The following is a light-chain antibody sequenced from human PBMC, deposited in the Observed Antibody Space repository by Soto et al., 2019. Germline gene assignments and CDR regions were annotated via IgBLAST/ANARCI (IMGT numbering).Light chain of an antibody. Sequence: EIVLTQSPATLSLCPGERATLSCRASQSINRYLAWYQQKLGQAPRLLIYDASNRATGIPARFSGSGSGTDFILNISSLEPEDFAVYYCQQRSIWPLTFGQGTRLEI. CDR1: QSINRY. J-gene: IGKJ5*01. CDR3: QQRSIWPLT. CDR2: DAS. V-gene: IGKV3-11*01.